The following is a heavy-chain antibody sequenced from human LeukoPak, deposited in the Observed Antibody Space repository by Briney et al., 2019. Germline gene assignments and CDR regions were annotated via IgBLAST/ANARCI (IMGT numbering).Heavy chain of an antibody. V-gene: IGHV3-33*01. CDR2: IWYDGSNK. CDR1: GFTFSSYG. CDR3: ARETDIVVVPADPQYGDWYFDL. D-gene: IGHD2-2*01. J-gene: IGHJ2*01. Sequence: GRSLRLSCAASGFTFSSYGMHWVRQAPGKGLEWVAVIWYDGSNKYYADSVKGRFTISRDNSKNTLYLQMNSLRAEDTAVYYCARETDIVVVPADPQYGDWYFDLWGRGTLVTVSS.